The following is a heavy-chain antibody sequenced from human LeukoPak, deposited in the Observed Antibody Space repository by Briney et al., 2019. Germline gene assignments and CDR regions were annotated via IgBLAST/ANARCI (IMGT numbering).Heavy chain of an antibody. J-gene: IGHJ4*02. Sequence: GGSLRLSCTTSGFTFRDQFISWFRQTPGKGLEWVAFIRPKSDGGPAEYAASVKGRFTMSRDDSKSIAYLDMNSLKTEDTAVYYCDNRGYWGQGTLVTVSS. CDR1: GFTFRDQF. V-gene: IGHV3-49*03. D-gene: IGHD2/OR15-2a*01. CDR2: IRPKSDGGPA. CDR3: DNRGY.